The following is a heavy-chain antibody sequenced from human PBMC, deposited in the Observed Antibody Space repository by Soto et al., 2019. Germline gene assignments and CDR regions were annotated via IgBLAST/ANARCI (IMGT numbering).Heavy chain of an antibody. Sequence: GGSLRLSCVASGFTFSNYAMHWVRQAPGKGLGWVAVISSDGSEKYYLDSVRDRFTISRDNSKNALYLQMNNLRPEDTAMYYCANSWTTLTTGFDFWGQGALVTVSS. D-gene: IGHD4-17*01. J-gene: IGHJ4*02. V-gene: IGHV3-30*18. CDR3: ANSWTTLTTGFDF. CDR1: GFTFSNYA. CDR2: ISSDGSEK.